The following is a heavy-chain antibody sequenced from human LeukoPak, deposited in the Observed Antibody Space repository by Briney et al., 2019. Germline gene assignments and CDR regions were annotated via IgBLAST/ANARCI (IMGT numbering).Heavy chain of an antibody. D-gene: IGHD2/OR15-2a*01. V-gene: IGHV3-48*03. CDR1: GFTFSNYE. CDR3: ARGVSYYFDY. CDR2: ISSSGSTI. J-gene: IGHJ4*02. Sequence: PGRSLRLSCAASGFTFSNYEMNWVRQAPGKGLEWVSYISSSGSTIYYADSVKGRFTISRDNAKNSLYLQMNSLRAEDTAVYYCARGVSYYFDYWGQGTLVTVSS.